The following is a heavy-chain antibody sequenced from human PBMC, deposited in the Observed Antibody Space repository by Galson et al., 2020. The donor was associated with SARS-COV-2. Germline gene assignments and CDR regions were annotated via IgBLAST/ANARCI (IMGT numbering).Heavy chain of an antibody. CDR3: ARGDLTGGPSPNFDY. V-gene: IGHV4-59*01. Sequence: SETLSLTCTVSGGSLSSYYWSWIRQPPGKGLEWIGYIYYSGSTHYNPSLKSRVTISVDTSKTQFSLKLSSVTAADTAVYYCARGDLTGGPSPNFDYWGQEPWSPSPQ. CDR2: IYYSGST. J-gene: IGHJ4*01. D-gene: IGHD4-4*01. CDR1: GGSLSSYY.